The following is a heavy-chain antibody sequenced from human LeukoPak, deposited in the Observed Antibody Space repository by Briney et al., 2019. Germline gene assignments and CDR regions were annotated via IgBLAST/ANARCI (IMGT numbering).Heavy chain of an antibody. CDR2: IYYSGST. J-gene: IGHJ4*02. V-gene: IGHV4-30-4*08. CDR3: ARETIVRGVDY. Sequence: PSQTLSLTCTVSGGSISSGDYYWSWIRQPPGKGLEWIGYIYYSGSTCYNPSLKSRVTISVDTSKNQFSLKLSSVTAADTAVYYCARETIVRGVDYWGQGTLVTVSS. D-gene: IGHD3-10*01. CDR1: GGSISSGDYY.